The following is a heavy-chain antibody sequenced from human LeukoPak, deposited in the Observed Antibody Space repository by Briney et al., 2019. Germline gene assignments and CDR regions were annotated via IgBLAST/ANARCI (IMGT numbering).Heavy chain of an antibody. CDR1: GFTVSSNY. V-gene: IGHV3-53*01. Sequence: GGSLRLSCAASGFTVSSNYMSWVRQAPGKGLEWVSVIYSGGGTYYADSVKGRFTISRDNSRNTLYLQMNSLRVEDTAVYYCARVGLRESGYIDYWGQGTLITVSS. CDR2: IYSGGGT. J-gene: IGHJ4*02. CDR3: ARVGLRESGYIDY. D-gene: IGHD3-16*01.